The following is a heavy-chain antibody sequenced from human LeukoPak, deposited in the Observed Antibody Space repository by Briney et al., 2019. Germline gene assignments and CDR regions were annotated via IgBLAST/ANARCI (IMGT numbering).Heavy chain of an antibody. CDR1: GFTFTTYG. CDR3: AKRGHYSINWYHYFDY. CDR2: IASNGGSE. Sequence: PGGSLRLSCAASGFTFTTYGLHWVRQARGKGLEWVAAIASNGGSEYYADSVKDRFTISRDNSKNTLFLQMNSLRPDDTAVYYCAKRGHYSINWYHYFDYWGQGTLVTVSS. J-gene: IGHJ4*02. D-gene: IGHD6-13*01. V-gene: IGHV3-30*18.